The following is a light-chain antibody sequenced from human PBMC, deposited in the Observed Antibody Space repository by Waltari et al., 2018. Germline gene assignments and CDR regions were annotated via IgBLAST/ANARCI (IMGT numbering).Light chain of an antibody. CDR3: QQYYSFPST. Sequence: DIVMTQSPDSLAVSLGERATINCKSSQSVLYSSNSKNYLAWYQQKPGQPPKLLIYWASTRESGVPDRFIGSGSGTDFTLAISSLQAEDVAVYYCQQYYSFPSTFGQGTKVEIK. CDR2: WAS. V-gene: IGKV4-1*01. CDR1: QSVLYSSNSKNY. J-gene: IGKJ1*01.